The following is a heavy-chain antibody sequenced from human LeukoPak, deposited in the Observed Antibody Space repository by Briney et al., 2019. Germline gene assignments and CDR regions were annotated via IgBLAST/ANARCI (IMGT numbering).Heavy chain of an antibody. CDR2: ISSSGSTI. D-gene: IGHD4-17*01. J-gene: IGHJ5*02. V-gene: IGHV3-48*03. Sequence: GGSLRLSCAASGFTFSSYEMNWVRQAPGKGLEWVSYISSSGSTIYYADSVKGRFTISRDNAKNSLYLQMNSLRAEDTAVYYCARESRYDYGDYGDWFDPWGQGTLVTVSS. CDR3: ARESRYDYGDYGDWFDP. CDR1: GFTFSSYE.